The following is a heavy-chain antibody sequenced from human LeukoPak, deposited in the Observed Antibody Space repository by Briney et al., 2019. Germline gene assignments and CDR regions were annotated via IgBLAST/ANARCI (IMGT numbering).Heavy chain of an antibody. CDR1: GFTFSSYG. CDR3: ARDYSPPDGYGMDV. Sequence: GGSLRLSCAASGFTFSSYGMHWVRQAPGKGLEWVAVIWYDGRNKYYAESVKGRFTISRDNSKNTMYMQMNSLRAEDTAVYYCARDYSPPDGYGMDVWGQGTTVTVSS. V-gene: IGHV3-33*01. J-gene: IGHJ6*02. CDR2: IWYDGRNK. D-gene: IGHD6-13*01.